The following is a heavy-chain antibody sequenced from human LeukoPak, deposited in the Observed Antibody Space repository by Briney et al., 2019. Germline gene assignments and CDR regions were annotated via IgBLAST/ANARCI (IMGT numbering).Heavy chain of an antibody. V-gene: IGHV3-30*03. J-gene: IGHJ4*02. D-gene: IGHD3-22*01. CDR3: ARKDYYYDSSGYLTGGFDY. CDR1: GFTFSDYS. CDR2: ISYDGSNK. Sequence: GGSLRLSCAASGFTFSDYSMNWVRQAPGKGLEWVAVISYDGSNKYYADSVKGRFTISRDNSKNTLYLQMNSLRAEDTAVYYCARKDYYYDSSGYLTGGFDYWGQGTLVTVSS.